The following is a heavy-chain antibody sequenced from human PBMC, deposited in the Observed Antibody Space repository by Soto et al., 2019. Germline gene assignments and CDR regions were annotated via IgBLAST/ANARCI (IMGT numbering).Heavy chain of an antibody. J-gene: IGHJ4*02. CDR1: GFSLEDYA. V-gene: IGHV3-9*01. D-gene: IGHD5-18*01. Sequence: GGSLRLSCAASGFSLEDYAMHWVRQVPGKGLEWVSSISWNSVSLGYAEFVKGRFTISRDNAKNSLYLQMNSLRVEDTALYYCAKDPHSYAPGRFDYWGQGTLVPVSS. CDR3: AKDPHSYAPGRFDY. CDR2: ISWNSVSL.